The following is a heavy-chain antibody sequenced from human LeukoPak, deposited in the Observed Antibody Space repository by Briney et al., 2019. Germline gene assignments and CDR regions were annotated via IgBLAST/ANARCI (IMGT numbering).Heavy chain of an antibody. CDR3: ARGTLRYFDKG. D-gene: IGHD3-9*01. V-gene: IGHV4-39*07. CDR1: GGSISSGSYY. Sequence: SETLSLTCTVSGGSISSGSYYWGWLRQSPGKGLEWIGSIYYSGNTYYNPSLKSRFTISVDTSKNQFSLKLSSVTAADTAVYYCARGTLRYFDKGWGQGTLVTVSS. CDR2: IYYSGNT. J-gene: IGHJ4*02.